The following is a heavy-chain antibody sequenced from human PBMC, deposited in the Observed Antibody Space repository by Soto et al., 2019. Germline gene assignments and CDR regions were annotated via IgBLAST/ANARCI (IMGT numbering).Heavy chain of an antibody. CDR2: IKQDGSEE. V-gene: IGHV3-7*01. CDR3: ARDGPYWYLDL. Sequence: EVQLVESGGGLVQPGGSLRLSCAASGFTLSPHWMSWVRQAPGKGLEWVANIKQDGSEEYYVDSVNGRFTISRDNGRNSLYLQMDSLRAEDTAVYYCARDGPYWYLDLWGRGTLVTVSS. CDR1: GFTLSPHW. J-gene: IGHJ2*01.